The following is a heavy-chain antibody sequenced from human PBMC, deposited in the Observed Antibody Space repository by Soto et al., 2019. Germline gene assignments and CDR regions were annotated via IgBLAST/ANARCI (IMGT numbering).Heavy chain of an antibody. CDR1: GYTFTGYY. J-gene: IGHJ6*02. Sequence: ASVKVSCKASGYTFTGYYMFWVRQAPGQGLEWMGWINPNSGGTNYVQKFQDRVTMTRDTSISTAYMELNRLRSDDTAMYYCAREVFMFGGEEEGMDVSGQVTTVTVSS. CDR3: AREVFMFGGEEEGMDV. V-gene: IGHV1-2*02. CDR2: INPNSGGT. D-gene: IGHD3-16*01.